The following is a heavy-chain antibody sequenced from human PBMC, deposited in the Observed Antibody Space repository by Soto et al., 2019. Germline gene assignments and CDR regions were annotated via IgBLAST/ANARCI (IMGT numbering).Heavy chain of an antibody. CDR2: IIPMFDST. V-gene: IGHV1-69*13. Sequence: SVKVSCKAFGGTFSSYAICWVRQAPGQGLEWMGGIIPMFDSTNYAQKFRGRVTITADESTSTAFMELSSLRSEDTAVYYCARRVVVTSVRDIAYYYYGLDVWGQGTTVTVYS. D-gene: IGHD2-21*02. CDR1: GGTFSSYA. J-gene: IGHJ6*02. CDR3: ARRVVVTSVRDIAYYYYGLDV.